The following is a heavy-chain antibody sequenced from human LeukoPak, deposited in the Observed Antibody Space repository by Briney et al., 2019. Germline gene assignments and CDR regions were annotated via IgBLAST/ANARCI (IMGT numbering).Heavy chain of an antibody. CDR3: ASAYCSSTCCYSPIKKRGYYYGMDV. V-gene: IGHV4-34*01. J-gene: IGHJ6*02. D-gene: IGHD2-2*01. CDR1: GGSFSGYY. CDR2: INHSGST. Sequence: SETLSLTCAVYGGSFSGYYWSWIRQPPGKGLEWIGEINHSGSTNYNPSLKSRVTISVDTSKNQFSLKLSSVTAADTAVYYCASAYCSSTCCYSPIKKRGYYYGMDVWGQGTTVTVSS.